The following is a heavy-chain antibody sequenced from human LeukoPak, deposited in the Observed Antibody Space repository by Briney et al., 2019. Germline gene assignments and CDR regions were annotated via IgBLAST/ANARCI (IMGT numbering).Heavy chain of an antibody. V-gene: IGHV3-48*03. CDR3: AKARSESSAYSFEM. J-gene: IGHJ3*02. Sequence: GGSLRLSCVASGFTFSSYEMNWVRQAPGKGLEWVSYISGSGSTIYYVDSVKGRFTISRDNAKNSLYLQMNSLRAEDTAVYYCAKARSESSAYSFEMWGQGTLVTVSS. D-gene: IGHD3-22*01. CDR1: GFTFSSYE. CDR2: ISGSGSTI.